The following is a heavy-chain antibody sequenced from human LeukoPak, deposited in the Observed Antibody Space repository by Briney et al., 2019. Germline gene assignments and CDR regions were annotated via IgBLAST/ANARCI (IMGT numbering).Heavy chain of an antibody. V-gene: IGHV4-34*01. D-gene: IGHD3-3*01. CDR1: GGSFSGYY. Sequence: SETLSLTCAVYGGSFSGYYWSWIRQPPGKGLEWIGEINHSGSTNYNPSLKSRVTISVDTSKNQFSLKLSSVTAADTAVYYCARVFELRFLEWSHYYMDVWGKGTTVTVSS. CDR2: INHSGST. J-gene: IGHJ6*03. CDR3: ARVFELRFLEWSHYYMDV.